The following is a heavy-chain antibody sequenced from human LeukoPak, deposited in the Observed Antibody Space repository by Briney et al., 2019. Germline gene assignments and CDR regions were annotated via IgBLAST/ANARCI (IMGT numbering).Heavy chain of an antibody. V-gene: IGHV1-69*13. D-gene: IGHD6-13*01. CDR1: GGTFISYA. J-gene: IGHJ4*02. CDR2: IIPIFGTA. CDR3: ARDPGRGIAAAQ. Sequence: GASVKVSCKASGGTFISYAISWVRQAPGQGLEWMGGIIPIFGTANYAQKFQGRVTITADESTSTAYMELSSLRSEDTAVYYCARDPGRGIAAAQWGQGTLVTVSS.